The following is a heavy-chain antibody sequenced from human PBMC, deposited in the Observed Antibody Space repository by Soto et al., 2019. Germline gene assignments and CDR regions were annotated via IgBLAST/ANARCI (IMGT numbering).Heavy chain of an antibody. D-gene: IGHD3-22*01. CDR1: GFTFSSYW. CDR3: ARGDGDYYDGNGYLGRH. J-gene: IGHJ4*02. Sequence: EVQLVESGGGLVQPGGSLRLSCAASGFTFSSYWMHWVRQAPGKGLVWVSRINSDGSRTSYADSAKGRFTISRDNAKNPLYLQMNSLRAEDTAVYYCARGDGDYYDGNGYLGRHWGQGTLVTVPS. V-gene: IGHV3-74*01. CDR2: INSDGSRT.